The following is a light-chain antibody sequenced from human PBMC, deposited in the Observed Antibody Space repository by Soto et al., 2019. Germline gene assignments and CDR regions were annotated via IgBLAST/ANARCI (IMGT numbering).Light chain of an antibody. CDR2: GAS. J-gene: IGKJ1*01. V-gene: IGKV3-20*01. CDR3: QQYNSWLWT. Sequence: EIVLTQSPGTLSLSPGEIATLSFSASQSISGNYLAWYQQKPGQAPRLLIYGASNRATGIPDRFSGSGSGTDFTLTISSLQSEDSAVYYCQQYNSWLWTFGQGTKVDIK. CDR1: QSISGNY.